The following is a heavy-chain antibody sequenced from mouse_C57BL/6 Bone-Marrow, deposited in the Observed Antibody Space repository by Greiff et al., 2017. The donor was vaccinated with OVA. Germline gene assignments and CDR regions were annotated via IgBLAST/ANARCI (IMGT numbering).Heavy chain of an antibody. CDR1: GFTFSDYG. CDR3: ARHKTTVVAHYAMDY. J-gene: IGHJ4*01. Sequence: EVKLMESGGGLVQPGGSLKLSCAASGFTFSDYGMAWVRQAPRKGPEWVAFISNLAYSIYYADTVTGRFTISRENAKNTLYLEMSSLRSEDTAMYYCARHKTTVVAHYAMDYWGQGTSVTVSS. D-gene: IGHD1-1*01. CDR2: ISNLAYSI. V-gene: IGHV5-15*01.